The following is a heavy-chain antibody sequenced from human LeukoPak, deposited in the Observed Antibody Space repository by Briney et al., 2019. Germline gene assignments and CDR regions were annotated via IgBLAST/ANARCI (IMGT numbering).Heavy chain of an antibody. Sequence: ASVKVSCKAFGYTFTSNYMHWVRQAPGQGPEWMGVISPSGGSTTYAQKFQGRVTLTRDMSTSTDYLELSSLRSEDTAVYYCARVQGESPKGGIQLWFAYYYDSSAGGIQDKREIDYWGQGTLVTVSS. CDR3: ARVQGESPKGGIQLWFAYYYDSSAGGIQDKREIDY. CDR2: ISPSGGST. D-gene: IGHD3-22*01. V-gene: IGHV1-46*01. J-gene: IGHJ4*02. CDR1: GYTFTSNY.